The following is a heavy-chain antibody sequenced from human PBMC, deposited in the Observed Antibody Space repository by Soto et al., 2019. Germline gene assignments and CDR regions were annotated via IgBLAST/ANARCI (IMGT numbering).Heavy chain of an antibody. CDR3: ARDYFDSSDYTTNWFDP. CDR2: IYYSGST. J-gene: IGHJ5*02. D-gene: IGHD3-22*01. V-gene: IGHV4-59*12. CDR1: GGSISTYY. Sequence: LTCTVSGGSISTYYWSWIRQPPGKGLEWIGYIYYSGSTNYNPSLKSRVTISVDTSKNQFSLKLTSVTAADTALYYCARDYFDSSDYTTNWFDPWGQGTLVTVSS.